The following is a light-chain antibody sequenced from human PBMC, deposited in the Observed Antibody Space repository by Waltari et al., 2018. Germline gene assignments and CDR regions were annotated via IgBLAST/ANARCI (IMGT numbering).Light chain of an antibody. Sequence: QSGLTQPPSASGTPGQRVTISCSGSTSNIGSNTVNWYQQVPGTDPKLLIFINNQRPSGVPDRFSGSKSGTSASLAISGLQSEDEADYSCAAWDDSLNAWVFGGGTKLTVL. CDR1: TSNIGSNT. CDR2: INN. V-gene: IGLV1-44*01. CDR3: AAWDDSLNAWV. J-gene: IGLJ3*02.